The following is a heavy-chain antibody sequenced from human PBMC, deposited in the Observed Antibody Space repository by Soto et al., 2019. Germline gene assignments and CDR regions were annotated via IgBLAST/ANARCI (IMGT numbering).Heavy chain of an antibody. D-gene: IGHD3-3*01. J-gene: IGHJ6*02. Sequence: ASVKVSCKASGYTFTSYGISWVRQAPGQGLEWMGWISAYNGNTNYAQKLQGRVTMTTDTSTSTAYMELRSLRSDDTAVYYCARDGPDYDFWSVPGMDVWGQGTTVTVSS. V-gene: IGHV1-18*01. CDR1: GYTFTSYG. CDR3: ARDGPDYDFWSVPGMDV. CDR2: ISAYNGNT.